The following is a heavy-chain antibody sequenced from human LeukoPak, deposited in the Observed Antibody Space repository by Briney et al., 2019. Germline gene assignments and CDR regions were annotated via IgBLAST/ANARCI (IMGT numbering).Heavy chain of an antibody. D-gene: IGHD1-7*01. CDR1: GYTLTELS. Sequence: ASVKVSCKVSGYTLTELSMHWVRQAPGKGLEWMGGFDPEDGETIYAQKFQGRVTMTEDTSTDTAYMELSSLRSEDTAVYYCATVLYNWNYRTFPDAFDIWGQGTMVTVSS. J-gene: IGHJ3*02. CDR3: ATVLYNWNYRTFPDAFDI. CDR2: FDPEDGET. V-gene: IGHV1-24*01.